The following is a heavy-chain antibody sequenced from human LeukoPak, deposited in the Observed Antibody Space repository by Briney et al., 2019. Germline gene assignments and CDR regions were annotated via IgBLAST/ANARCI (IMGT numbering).Heavy chain of an antibody. CDR1: GYSFVGYG. J-gene: IGHJ4*02. CDR2: FNPENGNT. D-gene: IGHD6-13*01. CDR3: ARGGAPSIAAAGTAYVDY. Sequence: ASVKVSCKASGYSFVGYGITWVRQAPGQGLEWMGWFNPENGNTNYAQKVQGRVTMTADTSTSTSYMELRSLRSEDTAVYYCARGGAPSIAAAGTAYVDYWGQGTLVTVSS. V-gene: IGHV1-18*01.